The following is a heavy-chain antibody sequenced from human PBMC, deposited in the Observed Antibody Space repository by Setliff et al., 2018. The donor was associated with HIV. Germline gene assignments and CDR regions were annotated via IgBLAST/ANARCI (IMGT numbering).Heavy chain of an antibody. D-gene: IGHD3-16*02. CDR1: GGSISSGGYY. Sequence: RASETLSLTCTVSGGSISSGGYYWSWIRQQPGKGLEWVGYIYYSGSTYYNPSLKGRVTISVDTSKNQFSLKLSSVTAADTAVYYCARGYPVSYYYYMDVWGKGTTVTVSS. CDR2: IYYSGST. CDR3: ARGYPVSYYYYMDV. J-gene: IGHJ6*03. V-gene: IGHV4-31*03.